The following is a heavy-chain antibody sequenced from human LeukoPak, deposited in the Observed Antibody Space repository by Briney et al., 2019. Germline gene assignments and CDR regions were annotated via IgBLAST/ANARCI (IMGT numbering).Heavy chain of an antibody. Sequence: VASVKVSCKASGYTFTGYYMHWVRQAPGQGLEWMGWINPNSGGTNYAQKFQGRVTMTRNTSISTAYMELSSLRSEDTAVYYCARAGIGIAVAGIDYWGQGTLVTVSS. V-gene: IGHV1-2*02. CDR1: GYTFTGYY. D-gene: IGHD6-19*01. CDR2: INPNSGGT. J-gene: IGHJ4*02. CDR3: ARAGIGIAVAGIDY.